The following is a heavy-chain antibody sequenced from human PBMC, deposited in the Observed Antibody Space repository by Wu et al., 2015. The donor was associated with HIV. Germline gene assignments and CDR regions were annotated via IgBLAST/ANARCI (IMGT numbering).Heavy chain of an antibody. CDR3: ARLGDTYNSGNYAFDY. V-gene: IGHV1-69*05. Sequence: QVQLVQSGAEVKKPGSSVKVSCRASGGTFSSYAISWVRQAPGQGLEWMGGIIPIFGTANYTQKFQGRVTITTDKSTSTAYMELSSLRSEDTAVYYCARLGDTYNSGNYAFDYWARNAGHRLL. D-gene: IGHD3-10*01. CDR1: GGTFSSYA. J-gene: IGHJ4*01. CDR2: IIPIFGTA.